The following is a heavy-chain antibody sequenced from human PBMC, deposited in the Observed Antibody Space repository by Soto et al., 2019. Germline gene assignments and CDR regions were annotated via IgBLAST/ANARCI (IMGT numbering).Heavy chain of an antibody. CDR2: IWYDGSNK. Sequence: GGSLILSCAASGFTFSSYGMHWVRQAPGKGLEWVAVIWYDGSNKYYADSVKGRFTISRDNSKNTLYLQMNSLRAEDTAVYYCARSRERDYATDYWGQGTLVTVAS. J-gene: IGHJ4*02. CDR3: ARSRERDYATDY. D-gene: IGHD3-16*01. V-gene: IGHV3-33*01. CDR1: GFTFSSYG.